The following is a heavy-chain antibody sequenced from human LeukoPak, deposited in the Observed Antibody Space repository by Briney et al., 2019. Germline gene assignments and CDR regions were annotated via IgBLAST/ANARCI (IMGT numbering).Heavy chain of an antibody. V-gene: IGHV4-34*01. CDR1: GGSISSYY. Sequence: SETLSLTCTVSGGSISSYYWSWIRQPPGKGLEWIGEINQSGSTKYNPSLKSRVTISVDKSKNQFSLKLSSVTAADTAVYYCARGRRVAGRFDYWGQGTLVSVSS. CDR3: ARGRRVAGRFDY. D-gene: IGHD6-19*01. J-gene: IGHJ4*02. CDR2: INQSGST.